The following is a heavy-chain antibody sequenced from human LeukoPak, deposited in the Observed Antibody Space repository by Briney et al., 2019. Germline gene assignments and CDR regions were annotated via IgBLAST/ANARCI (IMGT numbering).Heavy chain of an antibody. CDR3: ATTLEGYDILTGYYNVGFDY. J-gene: IGHJ4*02. D-gene: IGHD3-9*01. V-gene: IGHV3-23*01. Sequence: GGSLRLSCAASGFTFSSYAMSWVRQAPGKGLEWVSAISGSGGSTYCADSVKGRFTISRDNSKNTLYLQMNSLRAEDTAVYYCATTLEGYDILTGYYNVGFDYWGQGTLVTVSS. CDR1: GFTFSSYA. CDR2: ISGSGGST.